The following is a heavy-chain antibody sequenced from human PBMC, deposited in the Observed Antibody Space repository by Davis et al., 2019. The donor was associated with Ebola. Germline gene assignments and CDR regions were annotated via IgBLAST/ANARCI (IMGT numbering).Heavy chain of an antibody. Sequence: SGPPLIHPTHTLMLTYNFSGFPLSPRGVGVGWIRQPRGKALEWLARIDWDDDKYYKTSMKTRLTISKDTSKHQVVLTMTNMDPVDTATYYCAQTEGRYGMDVWGQGTTVTVSS. CDR3: AQTEGRYGMDV. J-gene: IGHJ6*02. CDR2: IDWDDDK. CDR1: GFPLSPRGVG. V-gene: IGHV2-70*11.